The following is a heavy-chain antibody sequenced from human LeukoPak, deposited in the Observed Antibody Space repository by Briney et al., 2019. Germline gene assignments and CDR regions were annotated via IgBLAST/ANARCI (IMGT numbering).Heavy chain of an antibody. V-gene: IGHV4-59*08. Sequence: SETLSLTCTVSGGSINGYYWSWIRQPPGKRLEWIGYIYYTGSTNYNPSLKSRLTISVDTSKSHFSLKLSSVTAADTAVYYCARQGTAGRYINNWFDPWGQGTLVTVSS. CDR1: GGSINGYY. J-gene: IGHJ5*02. D-gene: IGHD6-13*01. CDR2: IYYTGST. CDR3: ARQGTAGRYINNWFDP.